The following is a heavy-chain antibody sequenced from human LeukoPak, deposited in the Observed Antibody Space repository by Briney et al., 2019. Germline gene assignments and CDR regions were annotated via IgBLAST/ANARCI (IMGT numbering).Heavy chain of an antibody. CDR2: IYYSGST. D-gene: IGHD6-13*01. J-gene: IGHJ6*02. CDR3: ARVAAGHYYGMDV. V-gene: IGHV4-61*01. Sequence: SETLSLTCTVSGGSVSSGSYYWSWIRQPPGKGLEWIGYIYYSGSTNYNPSLKSRVTISVDTSKNQFSLKLSSVTAADTAVYYCARVAAGHYYGMDVWGQGTTVTVSS. CDR1: GGSVSSGSYY.